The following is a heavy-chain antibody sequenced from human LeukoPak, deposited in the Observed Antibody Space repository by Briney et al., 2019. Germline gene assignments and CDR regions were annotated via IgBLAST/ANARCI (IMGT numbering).Heavy chain of an antibody. CDR3: ARDPPGDADFDY. D-gene: IGHD3-16*01. J-gene: IGHJ4*02. V-gene: IGHV1-18*01. CDR2: ISADNGYT. Sequence: GASVTVSCKASDYTFTIYGISWVRQAPGQGLEWMGWISADNGYTNYAQKFQGRVTLTTDTSTSTAYMELRSLRSDDTAVYYCARDPPGDADFDYWGQGTLVTVSS. CDR1: DYTFTIYG.